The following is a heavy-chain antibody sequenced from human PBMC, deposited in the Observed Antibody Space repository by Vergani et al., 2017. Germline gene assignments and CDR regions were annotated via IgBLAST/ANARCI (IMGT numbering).Heavy chain of an antibody. CDR1: GFSLSTSGVG. Sequence: QITLKESGPTLVKPTQTLTLTCTFSGFSLSTSGVGVGWIRQPPGKALEWLARIYWDDDKRYSPSLKSRLTITKDPSKNQVVLTMTNMDPVDTATYYCAHRQHDDDDYYVFWFDPWGQGTLVTVSA. V-gene: IGHV2-5*02. CDR2: IYWDDDK. J-gene: IGHJ5*02. D-gene: IGHD4-17*01. CDR3: AHRQHDDDDYYVFWFDP.